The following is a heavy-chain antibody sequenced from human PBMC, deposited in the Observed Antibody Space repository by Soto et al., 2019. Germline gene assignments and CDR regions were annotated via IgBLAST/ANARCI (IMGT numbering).Heavy chain of an antibody. Sequence: ETLSLTCTVSGGSISSYYWSWIRQPPGKGLEWIGYIYYSGSTNYNPSLKRRVTISVDTSKNQFSLKLSSVTAADTAVYYCARRWGTTFDYWGQGTLVTVS. D-gene: IGHD3-16*01. CDR2: IYYSGST. J-gene: IGHJ4*02. CDR3: ARRWGTTFDY. CDR1: GGSISSYY. V-gene: IGHV4-59*08.